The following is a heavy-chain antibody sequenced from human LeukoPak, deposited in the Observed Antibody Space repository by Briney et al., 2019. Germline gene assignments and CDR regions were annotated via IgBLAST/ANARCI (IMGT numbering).Heavy chain of an antibody. V-gene: IGHV3-23*03. CDR2: INNAGTIT. Sequence: GGSLRLSCAASGFTFSSYAMTWVRQAPRKGLEWVSIINNAGTITYYADSVKGRFTISRDNSKNTLYLQMNSLRAEDPADYYCAKSVGGVMGYFDYWGQGTLVTVSS. CDR1: GFTFSSYA. CDR3: AKSVGGVMGYFDY. D-gene: IGHD3-16*01. J-gene: IGHJ4*02.